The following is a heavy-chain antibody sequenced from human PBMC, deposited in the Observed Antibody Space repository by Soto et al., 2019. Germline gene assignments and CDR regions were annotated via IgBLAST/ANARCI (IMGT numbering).Heavy chain of an antibody. CDR1: GYTFTTYG. CDR2: ISAYNGNT. J-gene: IGHJ4*02. CDR3: ARVPALRYSSGWYFDD. D-gene: IGHD6-19*01. V-gene: IGHV1-18*01. Sequence: ASVKVSCKASGYTFTTYGISWVRQAPGQGLEWMGWISAYNGNTNYAQKLQGRVTMTTDASTSTAYMELSSLRSEDTAVYYCARVPALRYSSGWYFDDWGQGTLVTVSS.